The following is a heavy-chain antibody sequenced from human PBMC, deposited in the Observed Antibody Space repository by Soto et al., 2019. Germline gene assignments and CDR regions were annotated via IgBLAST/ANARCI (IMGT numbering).Heavy chain of an antibody. J-gene: IGHJ4*02. V-gene: IGHV3-30-3*01. D-gene: IGHD3-9*01. CDR2: ISYDGSNK. Sequence: QVQLVESGGGVVQPGRSLRLSCAASGFTFSSYAMHWVRQAPGKGLEWVAVISYDGSNKYYADSVKGRFTISRDNSKNTLYLQMNILRAEDTAVYYCARGPASYDILTGYQNWGQGTLVTVSS. CDR1: GFTFSSYA. CDR3: ARGPASYDILTGYQN.